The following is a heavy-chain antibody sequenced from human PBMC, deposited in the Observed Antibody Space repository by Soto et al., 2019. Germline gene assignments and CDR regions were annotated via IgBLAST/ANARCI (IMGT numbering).Heavy chain of an antibody. V-gene: IGHV6-1*01. D-gene: IGHD5-12*01. Sequence: SQTLSLTCAISGDSVSSNTASWNWIRQSPSRGLEWMGRTYFRSKWYNDYAVSVKSRIIINPDTSNNQFSLQLNSVTPEDTAVYFCAKGDNLGPKTGYAFDPWGQGIMVTVSS. CDR3: AKGDNLGPKTGYAFDP. J-gene: IGHJ5*02. CDR2: TYFRSKWYN. CDR1: GDSVSSNTAS.